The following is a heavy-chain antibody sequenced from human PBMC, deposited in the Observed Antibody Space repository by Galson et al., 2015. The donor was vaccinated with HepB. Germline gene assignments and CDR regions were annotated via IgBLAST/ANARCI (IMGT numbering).Heavy chain of an antibody. CDR2: ISSSGSTI. J-gene: IGHJ4*02. CDR1: GFTFSDYY. V-gene: IGHV3-11*01. Sequence: SLRLSCAASGFTFSDYYMSWIRQAPGKGLEWVSYISSSGSTIYYADSVKGRFTISRDNAKNSLYLQMNSLRAEDTAVYYCARGIPRTTNAAHGYSSSWYVSVGYWGQGTLVTVSS. D-gene: IGHD6-13*01. CDR3: ARGIPRTTNAAHGYSSSWYVSVGY.